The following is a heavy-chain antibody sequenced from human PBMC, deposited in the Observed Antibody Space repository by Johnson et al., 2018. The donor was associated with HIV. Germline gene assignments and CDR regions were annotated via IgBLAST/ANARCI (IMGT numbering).Heavy chain of an antibody. J-gene: IGHJ3*02. Sequence: VQLVESGGGVVQPGRSLRLSCAASGFTFSSYGMHWVRQAPGKGLAWVANIKQDGSEKYYVDSVQGRFTISRDNAKNSLYLQMNSLRAEDTALYYCARDGTTGPCGDAFDIWGQGTMCTVS. CDR1: GFTFSSYG. CDR3: ARDGTTGPCGDAFDI. CDR2: IKQDGSEK. V-gene: IGHV3-7*01. D-gene: IGHD4-17*01.